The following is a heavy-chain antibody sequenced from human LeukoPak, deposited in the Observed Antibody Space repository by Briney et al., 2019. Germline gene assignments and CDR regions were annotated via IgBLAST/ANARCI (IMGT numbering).Heavy chain of an antibody. Sequence: PSETLSLTCTVSGGSISSSSYYWGWIRQPPGKGLEWIGSIYYSGSTYYNPSLKSRVTISVDTSKNQFSLKLSSVTAADTAVYYCARDQGSGWFHDAFDIWGQGTMVTVSS. D-gene: IGHD6-19*01. V-gene: IGHV4-39*07. CDR1: GGSISSSSYY. CDR2: IYYSGST. J-gene: IGHJ3*02. CDR3: ARDQGSGWFHDAFDI.